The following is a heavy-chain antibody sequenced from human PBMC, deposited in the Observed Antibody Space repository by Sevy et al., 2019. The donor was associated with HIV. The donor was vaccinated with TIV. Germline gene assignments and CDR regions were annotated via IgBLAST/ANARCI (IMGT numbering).Heavy chain of an antibody. J-gene: IGHJ4*02. Sequence: GGSLRLSCAASGFTVSSNYMSWVRQAPGKGLEWVSVIYSGGNTYYTDSVKGRFTISRDNSKNTLYLQINSLRAEDTAVYYCARVGFDSSGYYNRGGYFDYWSQGTLVTVSS. CDR3: ARVGFDSSGYYNRGGYFDY. CDR1: GFTVSSNY. D-gene: IGHD3-22*01. CDR2: IYSGGNT. V-gene: IGHV3-53*01.